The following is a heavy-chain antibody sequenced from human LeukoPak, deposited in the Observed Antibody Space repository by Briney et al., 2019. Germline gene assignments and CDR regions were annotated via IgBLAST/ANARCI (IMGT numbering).Heavy chain of an antibody. Sequence: PGGSLRLSCAVSGLTFSNAWMSWVRQAPGKGLEWVGRIKSTTVDGTPEYAAPVKGRFTISRDDSKNTVYLQMNSLKTEDTAVYYCAKPIVGITRGSDYWGQGTLVTVSS. J-gene: IGHJ4*02. CDR1: GLTFSNAW. D-gene: IGHD1-26*01. V-gene: IGHV3-15*01. CDR2: IKSTTVDGTP. CDR3: AKPIVGITRGSDY.